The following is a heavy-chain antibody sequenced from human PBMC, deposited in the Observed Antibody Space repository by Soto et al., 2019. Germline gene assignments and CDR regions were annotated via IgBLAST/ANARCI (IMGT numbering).Heavy chain of an antibody. CDR1: GYTFTGYY. V-gene: IGHV1-2*04. D-gene: IGHD3-22*01. Sequence: GASVKVSCKASGYTFTGYYMHWVRQAPGQGLEWMGWINPNSGGTNYAQKFQGWVTMTRDTSISTAYMELSRLRSDDTAVYYCARGRSWIYDSSGYYYPPHVFDFWGQGSMVIVSS. J-gene: IGHJ3*01. CDR3: ARGRSWIYDSSGYYYPPHVFDF. CDR2: INPNSGGT.